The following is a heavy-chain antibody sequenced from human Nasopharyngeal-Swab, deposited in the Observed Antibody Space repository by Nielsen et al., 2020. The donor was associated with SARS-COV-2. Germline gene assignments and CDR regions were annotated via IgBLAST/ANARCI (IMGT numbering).Heavy chain of an antibody. V-gene: IGHV3-30*03. CDR2: IAHDASNE. CDR3: ARDAPAHYGAFY. J-gene: IGHJ4*02. D-gene: IGHD4-17*01. Sequence: WIRQPPGKGLEWVASIAHDASNEYYGDSVKGRSSISRDSSKNTLYLQMDSLRGEDTAVYYCARDAPAHYGAFYWGRGTLVTVSS.